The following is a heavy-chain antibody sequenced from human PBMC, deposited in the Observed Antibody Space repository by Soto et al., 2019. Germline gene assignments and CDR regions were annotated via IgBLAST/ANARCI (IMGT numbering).Heavy chain of an antibody. CDR3: ARGHYRYRLDV. Sequence: SETLSLTCTVSGGSITSAGYSWNWIRQPPGKGLEWVGYIYQSGSSSDNPSLKSRVTMSLNRSKNQFSLNLTSVTAADTAVYFCARGHYRYRLDVWGQGTTVTVSS. J-gene: IGHJ6*02. CDR1: GGSITSAGYS. CDR2: IYQSGSS. V-gene: IGHV4-30-2*01.